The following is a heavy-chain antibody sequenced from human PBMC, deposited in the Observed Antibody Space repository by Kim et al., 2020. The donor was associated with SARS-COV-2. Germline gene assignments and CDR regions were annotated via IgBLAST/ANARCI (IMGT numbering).Heavy chain of an antibody. CDR3: ARDRNYYYYGMDV. Sequence: SQKFQGRGTITRDTSAGTAYMELSSLRSEDTAVYYCARDRNYYYYGMDVWGQGTTVTVSS. V-gene: IGHV1-3*01. J-gene: IGHJ6*02.